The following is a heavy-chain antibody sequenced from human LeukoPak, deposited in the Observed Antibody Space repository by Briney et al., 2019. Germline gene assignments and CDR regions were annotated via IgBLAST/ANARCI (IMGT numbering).Heavy chain of an antibody. J-gene: IGHJ4*02. D-gene: IGHD1/OR15-1a*01. Sequence: GGSLRLSCAASGFTFSSYGMHWVRQAPGKGLEWVAVIWYDGSNKYYADSVKARFTISRDNSKSTLFLQMNSLRVEGTAIYYCAKRTDNWNIGGPFDYWGQGTLVTVSS. V-gene: IGHV3-33*06. CDR3: AKRTDNWNIGGPFDY. CDR2: IWYDGSNK. CDR1: GFTFSSYG.